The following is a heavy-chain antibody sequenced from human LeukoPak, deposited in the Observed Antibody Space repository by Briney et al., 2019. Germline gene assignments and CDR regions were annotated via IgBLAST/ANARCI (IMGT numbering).Heavy chain of an antibody. CDR3: ARGYYGSGSYSRPFDY. CDR1: GFTFSSYA. CDR2: ISGSGGST. J-gene: IGHJ4*02. D-gene: IGHD3-10*01. V-gene: IGHV3-23*01. Sequence: PGGSLRLSCAASGFTFSSYAMSWVRQAPGKGLEWVSAISGSGGSTYYADSVKGRFTISRHNSKNTLYLQMNSLRAEDTAVYYCARGYYGSGSYSRPFDYWGQGTLVTVSS.